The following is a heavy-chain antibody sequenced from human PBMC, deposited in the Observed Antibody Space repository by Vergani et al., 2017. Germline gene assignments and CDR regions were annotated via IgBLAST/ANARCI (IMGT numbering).Heavy chain of an antibody. Sequence: EVQLVESGGGLVKPGGSLRLSCAASGFTFSSYSMNWVRQAPGKGLEWVSFISSSSSYISYAYSVKGRFTISRDKSKNSLYLQMNSLRAEDTAVYYCARGLYDFWSGYPDYYYYMDVWGKGTTVTVSS. V-gene: IGHV3-21*04. CDR2: ISSSSSYI. J-gene: IGHJ6*03. CDR3: ARGLYDFWSGYPDYYYYMDV. D-gene: IGHD3-3*01. CDR1: GFTFSSYS.